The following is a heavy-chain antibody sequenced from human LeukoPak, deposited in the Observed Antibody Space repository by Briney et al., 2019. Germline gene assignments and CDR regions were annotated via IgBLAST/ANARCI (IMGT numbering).Heavy chain of an antibody. CDR1: GFTFSSQS. D-gene: IGHD3-10*01. J-gene: IGHJ4*02. CDR2: ISSSSTYT. V-gene: IGHV3-21*01. Sequence: GGSLRLSCAASGFTFSSQSMNWVRHAPGKGLEWVSAISSSSTYTKYADPVKGRFTISRDNAKTSVYLQMDSLRAEDTAVYYCAKVGTGNQYGSGDFDLWGQGILVTVSS. CDR3: AKVGTGNQYGSGDFDL.